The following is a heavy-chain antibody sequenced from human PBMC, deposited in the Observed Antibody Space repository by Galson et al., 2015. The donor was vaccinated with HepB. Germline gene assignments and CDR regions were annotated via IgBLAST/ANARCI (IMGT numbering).Heavy chain of an antibody. CDR1: GGSISSYY. V-gene: IGHV4-59*01. D-gene: IGHD6-13*01. CDR3: ARVSAAAARRYYFDY. CDR2: IYYSGST. J-gene: IGHJ4*02. Sequence: SETLSLTCTVSGGSISSYYWSWIRQPPGKGLEWIGYIYYSGSTNYNPSLKSRVTISVDTSKNQFSLKLSSVTAADTAVYYCARVSAAAARRYYFDYWGQGTLVTVSS.